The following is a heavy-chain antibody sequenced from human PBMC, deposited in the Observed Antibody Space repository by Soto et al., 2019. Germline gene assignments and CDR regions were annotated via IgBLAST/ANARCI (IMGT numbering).Heavy chain of an antibody. CDR1: GYTFTSYG. V-gene: IGHV1-18*04. J-gene: IGHJ6*02. CDR2: ISAYNGNT. CDR3: ANGYCSSTSCYWGYYYYGMDV. Sequence: QVQLVQSGAEVKKPGASVKVSCKASGYTFTSYGISWVRQAPGQGLEWMGWISAYNGNTNYAQKLQGRVTMTTDTSTSTAYMELRSLRTADTAMYYCANGYCSSTSCYWGYYYYGMDVWGQGTTVTVSS. D-gene: IGHD2-2*01.